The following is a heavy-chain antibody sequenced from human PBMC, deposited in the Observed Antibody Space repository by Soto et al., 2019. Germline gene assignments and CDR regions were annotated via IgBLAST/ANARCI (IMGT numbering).Heavy chain of an antibody. D-gene: IGHD2-15*01. V-gene: IGHV3-21*01. CDR2: ISSSSSYI. J-gene: IGHJ6*02. CDR1: GFTFSSYS. Sequence: GGSLRLSCAASGFTFSSYSMNWVRQAPGKGLEWVSSISSSSSYIYYADSVKGRFTISRDNAKNSLYLQMNSLRAEDTAVYYCARVQGDIVVVVAVPYGMDVWGQGTTVTVSS. CDR3: ARVQGDIVVVVAVPYGMDV.